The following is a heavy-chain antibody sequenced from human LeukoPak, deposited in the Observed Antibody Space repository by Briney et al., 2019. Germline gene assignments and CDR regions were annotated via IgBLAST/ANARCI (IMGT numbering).Heavy chain of an antibody. D-gene: IGHD3-10*01. CDR2: INHSGST. J-gene: IGHJ4*02. CDR3: ARGDRYYYGSGSYYG. CDR1: GGSFSGYY. V-gene: IGHV4-34*01. Sequence: SETLSLTCAVYGGSFSGYYRSWIRQPPGKGLEWIGEINHSGSTNYNPSLKSRVTISVDTSKNQFSLKLSSVTAADTAVYYCARGDRYYYGSGSYYGWGQGTLVTVSS.